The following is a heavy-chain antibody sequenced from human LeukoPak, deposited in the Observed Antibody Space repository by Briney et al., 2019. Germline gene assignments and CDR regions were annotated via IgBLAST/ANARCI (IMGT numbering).Heavy chain of an antibody. CDR1: GYTFTGYY. D-gene: IGHD3-22*01. V-gene: IGHV1-2*02. Sequence: ASVKVSCKASGYTFTGYYMHWVRQAPGQGLEWMGWINPNSGGTNYAQKLQGRVTMTTDTSTSTAYMELRSLRSDDTAVYYCARGGTMIDPFDYWGQGTLVTVSS. J-gene: IGHJ4*02. CDR3: ARGGTMIDPFDY. CDR2: INPNSGGT.